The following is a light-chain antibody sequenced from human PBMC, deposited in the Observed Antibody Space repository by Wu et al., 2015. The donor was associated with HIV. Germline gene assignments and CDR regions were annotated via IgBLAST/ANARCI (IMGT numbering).Light chain of an antibody. V-gene: IGKV3-20*01. CDR2: GAS. J-gene: IGKJ4*01. CDR3: QHYNKIPPLT. CDR1: PSVTSSS. Sequence: EIVLTQSPGTLSLSPGERATLSCRASPSVTSSSLAWYQQKPGQAPRLLIYGASSRATGIPARFSGSGSGTEFTLTISSMQSEDSAIYYCQHYNKIPPLTFGGGTKVEIK.